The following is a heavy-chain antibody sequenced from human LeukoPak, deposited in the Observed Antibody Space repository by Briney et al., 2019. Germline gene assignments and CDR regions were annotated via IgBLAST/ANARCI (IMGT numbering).Heavy chain of an antibody. CDR2: IYYSGST. J-gene: IGHJ6*04. CDR3: ARDIYDILTGSIYGMDV. CDR1: GGSFISGSYY. Sequence: SAPLSLPCTVSGGSFISGSYYGSGIRQPPGEGLGWIGSIYYSGSTNYNPSLKSRVTISIDTSKNQFSLKLSSVTAADTAVYYCARDIYDILTGSIYGMDVWGKGTTVTVSS. V-gene: IGHV4-61*01. D-gene: IGHD3-9*01.